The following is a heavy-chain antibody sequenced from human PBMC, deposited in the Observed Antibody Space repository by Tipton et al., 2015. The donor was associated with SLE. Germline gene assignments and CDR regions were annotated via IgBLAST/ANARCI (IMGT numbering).Heavy chain of an antibody. V-gene: IGHV4-59*08. CDR2: IYYSGTT. CDR3: ARHLIGGSDSSPFDL. Sequence: GLVKPSETLFLTCTVSGGSISGYYWSWIRQPPGKGLEWLGYIYYSGTTTYNPSLKSRVSILVDRSKGQVSLRLTSVTASDTAIYYCARHLIGGSDSSPFDLWGQGSLVTVSS. CDR1: GGSISGYY. D-gene: IGHD6-6*01. J-gene: IGHJ4*02.